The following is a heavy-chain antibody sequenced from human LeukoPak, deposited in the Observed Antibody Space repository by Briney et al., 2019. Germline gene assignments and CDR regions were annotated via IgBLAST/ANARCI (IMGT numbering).Heavy chain of an antibody. Sequence: ASVKVSYMASGYTFTRYGFTWVRQAPGQGLEWMGWISAYNGNTRYAQKFQGRVTMTTETTTATAYMELRGLRSDDTAVYFCARDRAIASGRGSFDFWGQGTLLTVSS. CDR3: ARDRAIASGRGSFDF. CDR2: ISAYNGNT. CDR1: GYTFTRYG. J-gene: IGHJ4*02. D-gene: IGHD3-10*01. V-gene: IGHV1-18*01.